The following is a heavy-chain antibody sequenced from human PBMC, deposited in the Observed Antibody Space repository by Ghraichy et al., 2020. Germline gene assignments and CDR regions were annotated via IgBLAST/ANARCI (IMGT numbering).Heavy chain of an antibody. J-gene: IGHJ6*02. CDR2: IYHSGST. CDR3: AKASYSSACIQDHYGVHV. CDR1: GYSISSGYY. D-gene: IGHD6-19*01. V-gene: IGHV4-38-2*02. Sequence: SQTLSLTCSVPGYSISSGYYWGWIRQPPGKGLEWIGSIYHSGSTYYNPSLKSRVTISVDTSKNQFSLKLSPVTAADTAIYYGAKASYSSACIQDHYGVHVSRLGTTVTVSS.